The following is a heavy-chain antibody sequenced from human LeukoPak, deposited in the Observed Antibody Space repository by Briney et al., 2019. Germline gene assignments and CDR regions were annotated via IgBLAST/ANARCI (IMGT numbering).Heavy chain of an antibody. CDR3: AKDREVRGYYGLDI. Sequence: GGSLRLSCAASGFTFTSYSMTWVRQAPGKGLEWVSAISASGGNTYSADSVEGRFTISRDNSKNTVYLQMNSLTAEDTAVYYCAKDREVRGYYGLDIWGQGTTVTVSS. J-gene: IGHJ6*02. D-gene: IGHD3-10*01. V-gene: IGHV3-23*01. CDR2: ISASGGNT. CDR1: GFTFTSYS.